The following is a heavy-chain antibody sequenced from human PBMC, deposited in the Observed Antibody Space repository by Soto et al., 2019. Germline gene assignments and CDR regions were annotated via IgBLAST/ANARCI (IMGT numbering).Heavy chain of an antibody. CDR3: GRGRGYSNAWGSTXSGMDV. CDR1: GGSFSDDASSSDWY. CDR2: IDRSGRT. Sequence: SETLSLTCAVYGGSFSDDASSSDWYWNWIRQSPGKGLEWIGEIDRSGRTKYNPSLKSRVSISVDTSKNQFSLKLSSVTAADTAVYFCGRGRGYSNAWGSTXSGMDVWGQGTTVTVSS. D-gene: IGHD6-19*01. J-gene: IGHJ6*02. V-gene: IGHV4-34*01.